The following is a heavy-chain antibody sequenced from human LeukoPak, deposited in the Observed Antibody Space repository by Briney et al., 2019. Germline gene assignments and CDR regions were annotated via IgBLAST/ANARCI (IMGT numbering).Heavy chain of an antibody. CDR2: ISAYNGNT. Sequence: ASVTVSFKASGYTFSSYGISWVRQAPGQGPEWMGWISAYNGNTNYAQKVQDRVTLTTDTSTTTAYMELRSLRPDDTAVYYCARDSEAASGSGFDYWGQGTLVTVSS. J-gene: IGHJ4*02. CDR1: GYTFSSYG. V-gene: IGHV1-18*01. CDR3: ARDSEAASGSGFDY. D-gene: IGHD6-13*01.